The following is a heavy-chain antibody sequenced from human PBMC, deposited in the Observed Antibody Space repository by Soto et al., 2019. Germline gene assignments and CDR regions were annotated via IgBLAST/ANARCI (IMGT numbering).Heavy chain of an antibody. Sequence: GASVKVSCKASGYTFTSYDVNWVRLAPGQGLEWMGWMNPNSGSTDYAQKFQGRVTMTRNISISTAYMELSSLRSEDTAVYYCASRVGATSFDFDYWGQGTLVTVPQ. J-gene: IGHJ4*02. CDR2: MNPNSGST. CDR1: GYTFTSYD. CDR3: ASRVGATSFDFDY. V-gene: IGHV1-8*01. D-gene: IGHD1-26*01.